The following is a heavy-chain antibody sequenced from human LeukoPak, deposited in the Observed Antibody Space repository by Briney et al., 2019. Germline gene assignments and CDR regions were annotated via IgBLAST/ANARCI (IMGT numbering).Heavy chain of an antibody. V-gene: IGHV3-30*18. D-gene: IGHD3-3*01. Sequence: GGSLRLSCAASGFTFSSYGMHWVRQAPGKGLEWVAVISYDGSNKYYADSVKGRFTISRDNSKNTLYLQINSLRAEDTAVYYCAKATAGITIFGVVIGNYYYYGMDVWGQGTTVTVSS. CDR1: GFTFSSYG. CDR2: ISYDGSNK. J-gene: IGHJ6*02. CDR3: AKATAGITIFGVVIGNYYYYGMDV.